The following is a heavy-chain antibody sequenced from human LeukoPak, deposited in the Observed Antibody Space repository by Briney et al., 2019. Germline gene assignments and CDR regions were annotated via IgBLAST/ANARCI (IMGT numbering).Heavy chain of an antibody. CDR3: ARAYYYDSSGYPYYFDY. Sequence: ASVKVSCKASGYTFTSYYMHWVRQAPGQGHEWMGIINPSGGSTSYAQKFQGRVTMTRDTSTSTVYMELSSLRSEDTAVSYCARAYYYDSSGYPYYFDYWGQGTLVTVSS. V-gene: IGHV1-46*01. CDR2: INPSGGST. J-gene: IGHJ4*02. CDR1: GYTFTSYY. D-gene: IGHD3-22*01.